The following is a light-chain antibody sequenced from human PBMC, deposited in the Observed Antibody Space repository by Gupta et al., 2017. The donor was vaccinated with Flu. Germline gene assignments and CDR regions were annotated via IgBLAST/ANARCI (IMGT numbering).Light chain of an antibody. CDR2: DDE. V-gene: IGLV3-21*03. CDR1: YIGSKG. Sequence: KTTISSSGANYIGSKGVVNWYHQTPAHAPVLRVYDDEDRHSAIPERFSASKSGTTATVTTTRVEAGDEADYYCQAADRASDNWVFGGGTKLTVL. J-gene: IGLJ3*02. CDR3: QAADRASDNWV.